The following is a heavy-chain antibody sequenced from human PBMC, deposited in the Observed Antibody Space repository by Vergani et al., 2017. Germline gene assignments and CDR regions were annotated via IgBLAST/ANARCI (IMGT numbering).Heavy chain of an antibody. CDR1: GFTFDDYA. J-gene: IGHJ4*02. CDR3: AKANSGSFQIGDN. V-gene: IGHV3-43*01. D-gene: IGHD1-26*01. CDR2: ISWDGGST. Sequence: VQLVESGGVVVQPGGSLRLSCAGSGFTFDDYAMHWVRQAPGKGLEWVSLISWDGGSTYYADSVKGRFTISRDNSKKSLYLQMNSLRIDDAALYYCAKANSGSFQIGDNWGQGTLVTVSS.